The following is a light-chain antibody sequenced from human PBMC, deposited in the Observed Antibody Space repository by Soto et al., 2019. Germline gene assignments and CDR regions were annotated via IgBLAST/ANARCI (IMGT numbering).Light chain of an antibody. V-gene: IGKV2-28*01. CDR2: LGS. CDR1: QSLLHSNGYNY. CDR3: MQSIQLPPIT. Sequence: DIVMTQSPLSLPVTPGEPASISCRSSQSLLHSNGYNYLDWYLQKPGQSPQLLSYLGSNRASGVPDRFSGSGSGTDFTLKISRVEAEDVGVYYCMQSIQLPPITFGQGTRLEI. J-gene: IGKJ5*01.